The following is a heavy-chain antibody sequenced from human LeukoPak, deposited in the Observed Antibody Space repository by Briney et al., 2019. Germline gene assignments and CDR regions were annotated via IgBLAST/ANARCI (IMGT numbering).Heavy chain of an antibody. CDR2: IYYSGST. D-gene: IGHD5-18*01. V-gene: IGHV4-39*01. CDR1: GGSISSNSYY. J-gene: IGHJ4*02. CDR3: ARLYSYLVYYFDY. Sequence: SETLSLTCTVSGGSISSNSYYWGWIRQPPGKWLEWIGRIYYSGSTYYNPSLKSRVTISVDTSKNQFSLKLSSVTAADTAVYYCARLYSYLVYYFDYWGQGTLVTVSS.